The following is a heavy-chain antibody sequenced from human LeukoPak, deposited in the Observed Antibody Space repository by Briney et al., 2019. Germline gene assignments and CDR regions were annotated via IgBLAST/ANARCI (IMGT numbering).Heavy chain of an antibody. CDR2: ISSSGSTI. Sequence: PGGSLRLSCAASGFTFSDYYMSWIRQAPGKGLEWVSYISSSGSTIYYADSVKGRFTISRDNAKNSLYLQMNSLRAEDTALYYCARFEYDYGDHSHLDYWGQGTLVTVSS. V-gene: IGHV3-11*01. CDR3: ARFEYDYGDHSHLDY. J-gene: IGHJ4*02. CDR1: GFTFSDYY. D-gene: IGHD4-17*01.